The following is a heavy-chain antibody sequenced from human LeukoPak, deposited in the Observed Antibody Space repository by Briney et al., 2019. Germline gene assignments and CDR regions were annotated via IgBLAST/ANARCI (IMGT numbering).Heavy chain of an antibody. CDR2: INGDGRTT. CDR3: VGDQVDNVGWLT. J-gene: IGHJ5*02. CDR1: GFTFSSYW. D-gene: IGHD5-12*01. Sequence: PGGSLRLSCAASGFTFSSYWMSWVRQAPGKGLEFVSVINGDGRTTYYADSVKGRFTISRDNSKNTLYLQMNSLRAEDTAVYYCVGDQVDNVGWLTWGQGTRVTVSS. V-gene: IGHV3-64D*06.